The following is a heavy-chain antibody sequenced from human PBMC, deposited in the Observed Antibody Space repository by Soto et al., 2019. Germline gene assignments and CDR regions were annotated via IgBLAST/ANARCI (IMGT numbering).Heavy chain of an antibody. V-gene: IGHV3-48*02. J-gene: IGHJ6*02. CDR1: GFTFSVHS. Sequence: PGDSLKISCAASGFTFSVHSMNLVRRAPGKGLEWVSYISSTSSARYYADSVRGRFTISRDNVKYSLYLQMNSLTDEDTAVYYCARDSDIYYGMDVWGQGTTVTVSS. CDR2: ISSTSSAR. CDR3: ARDSDIYYGMDV. D-gene: IGHD3-9*01.